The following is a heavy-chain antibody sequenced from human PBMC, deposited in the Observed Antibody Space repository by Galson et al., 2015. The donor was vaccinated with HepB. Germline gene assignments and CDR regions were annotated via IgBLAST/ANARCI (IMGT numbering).Heavy chain of an antibody. CDR2: ISHDGSNI. V-gene: IGHV3-30*03. D-gene: IGHD3-10*01. CDR1: GFAFSSYG. CDR3: ARRISLVRGIITKPDYYYGMDV. J-gene: IGHJ6*02. Sequence: SLRLACATSGFAFSSYGMHWVRQAPDTGLEWMAVISHDGSNIYYADSVKGRFTISRDNAKDAVYLQLDRLRAEDTAVYYFARRISLVRGIITKPDYYYGMDVWGQGTTVTVAS.